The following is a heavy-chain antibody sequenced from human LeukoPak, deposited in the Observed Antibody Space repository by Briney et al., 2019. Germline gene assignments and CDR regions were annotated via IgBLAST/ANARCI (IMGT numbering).Heavy chain of an antibody. Sequence: PGGSLRLSCAASGFTFSSYSMNWVRQAPGKGLDWVPSISSSSSYIYYADSVKGRFTISRDNAKNSLYLQMNSLRAEDTAVYYCARDPDKYYDFWSGPLFDYWGQGTLVTVSS. CDR1: GFTFSSYS. CDR2: ISSSSSYI. D-gene: IGHD3-3*01. CDR3: ARDPDKYYDFWSGPLFDY. J-gene: IGHJ4*02. V-gene: IGHV3-21*01.